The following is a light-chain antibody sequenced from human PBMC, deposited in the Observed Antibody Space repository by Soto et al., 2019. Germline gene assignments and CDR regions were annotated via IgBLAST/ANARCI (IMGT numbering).Light chain of an antibody. CDR3: QRYITSPYT. V-gene: IGKV1-5*03. CDR2: EAS. J-gene: IGKJ1*01. CDR1: QSTSTW. Sequence: DIQMTQSPSTLSASVGDRVTITCRASQSTSTWLAWYQQRPGKTPKLLISEASKLESGVPSRFSGSGSGTVITLTISSLQPDDFATYFCQRYITSPYTFGQGTKVEMK.